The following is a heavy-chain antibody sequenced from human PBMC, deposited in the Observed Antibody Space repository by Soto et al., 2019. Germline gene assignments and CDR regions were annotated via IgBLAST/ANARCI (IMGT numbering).Heavy chain of an antibody. J-gene: IGHJ6*02. V-gene: IGHV5-51*01. CDR1: GYSFTSYW. Sequence: PGESLKISCEASGYSFTSYWIGWVRQMPGKGLEWMGIIHPGDSDTKYSPSFQGQVTISVDKSITTAYLQWSSLKASDTAMYYCARLGSYDILHGMDVWGQGTAVTVSS. D-gene: IGHD3-9*01. CDR2: IHPGDSDT. CDR3: ARLGSYDILHGMDV.